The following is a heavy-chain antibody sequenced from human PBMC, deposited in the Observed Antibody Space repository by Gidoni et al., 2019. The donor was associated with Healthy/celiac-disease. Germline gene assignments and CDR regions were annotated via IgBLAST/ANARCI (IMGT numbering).Heavy chain of an antibody. CDR3: ARDTRPQSIAARRHYYYYGMDV. J-gene: IGHJ6*02. V-gene: IGHV3-33*01. CDR2: RWYDGSNK. D-gene: IGHD6-6*01. CDR1: GFTFSSYG. Sequence: QVQLVESGGGVVQTGRSLRLSCAASGFTFSSYGMHWVRQAPGKGLGGVSVRWYDGSNKYYADSVKGRFTISRDNSKNTLYLQMNSLRAEDTAVYYCARDTRPQSIAARRHYYYYGMDVWGQGTTVTVSS.